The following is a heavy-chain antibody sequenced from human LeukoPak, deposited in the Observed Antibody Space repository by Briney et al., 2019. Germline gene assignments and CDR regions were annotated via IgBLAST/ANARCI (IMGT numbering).Heavy chain of an antibody. CDR2: INHSGST. J-gene: IGHJ4*02. V-gene: IGHV4-34*01. D-gene: IGHD1-26*01. Sequence: PSETLSLTCAVYGGSFSGYYWSWIRQPPGKGLEWIGEINHSGSTNYNPSLKSRVTISVDTSKNQFSLKLSSVTAADTAVYYCARSGSYSDYWGQGTLVTVSS. CDR1: GGSFSGYY. CDR3: ARSGSYSDY.